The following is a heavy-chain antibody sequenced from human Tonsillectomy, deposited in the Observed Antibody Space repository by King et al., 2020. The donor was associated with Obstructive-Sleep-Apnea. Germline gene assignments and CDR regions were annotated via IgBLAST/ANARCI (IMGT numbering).Heavy chain of an antibody. D-gene: IGHD2-2*01. Sequence: VQLVESGAEVKKPGESLRISCKGSGYSFTTYWISWVRQMPGKGLEWMGKIDPSDSYTNYSPSLQGHVSISADKSISTAYLQWSSLKASDTAMYYCARHNLGYCNSDSCYAVDYWGQGTLVSVSS. J-gene: IGHJ4*02. CDR3: ARHNLGYCNSDSCYAVDY. V-gene: IGHV5-10-1*03. CDR2: IDPSDSYT. CDR1: GYSFTTYW.